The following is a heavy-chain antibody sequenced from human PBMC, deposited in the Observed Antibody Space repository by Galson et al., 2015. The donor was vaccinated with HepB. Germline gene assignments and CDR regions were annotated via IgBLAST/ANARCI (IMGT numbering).Heavy chain of an antibody. D-gene: IGHD5-24*01. Sequence: SLRLSCAASGFTFSDYYMSWIRQAPGKGLEWISYISRSSSYTNYADSVKGRFTIFRDNAKNSLYLQMSSLRAEDTAVYYCARDLRGRDGYNCFDYWGQGTLVTVSS. CDR3: ARDLRGRDGYNCFDY. CDR2: ISRSSSYT. J-gene: IGHJ4*02. CDR1: GFTFSDYY. V-gene: IGHV3-11*06.